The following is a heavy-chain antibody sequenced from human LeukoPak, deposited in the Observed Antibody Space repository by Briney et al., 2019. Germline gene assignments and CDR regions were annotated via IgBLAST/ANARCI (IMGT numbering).Heavy chain of an antibody. Sequence: SETLSLTCTVSGGSISSSSYYWGWIRQPPGKGLEWIGSIYYSGSTYYNPSLKSRVTISVDTSKNQFSLKLSSVTAADTAVYYCAREGGSSSWSHIVYWGQGTLVTVSS. CDR1: GGSISSSSYY. CDR3: AREGGSSSWSHIVY. D-gene: IGHD6-13*01. CDR2: IYYSGST. J-gene: IGHJ4*02. V-gene: IGHV4-39*07.